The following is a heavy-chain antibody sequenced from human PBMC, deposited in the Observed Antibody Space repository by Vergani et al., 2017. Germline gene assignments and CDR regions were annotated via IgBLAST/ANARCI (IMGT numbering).Heavy chain of an antibody. V-gene: IGHV4-61*02. J-gene: IGHJ1*01. CDR1: GGSISSGSYY. CDR3: ARGQRGYYDSIGYPQH. Sequence: QVQLQESGPGLVKPSQTLSLTCTVSGGSISSGSYYWSWIRQPAGKGLEWIGRIYTSGSTNYNPSLKSRVTISVDTSKNQFSLKLSSVTAADTAVYYCARGQRGYYDSIGYPQHWGQGTLVTVSS. CDR2: IYTSGST. D-gene: IGHD3-22*01.